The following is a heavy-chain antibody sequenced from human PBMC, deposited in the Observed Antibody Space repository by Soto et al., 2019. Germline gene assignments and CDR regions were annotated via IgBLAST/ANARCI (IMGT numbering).Heavy chain of an antibody. CDR1: GYTFTGYY. Sequence: QVQLVQSGAEVKTPGASVKVSCETSGYTFTGYYIHWVRQAPGQGLEWMGWINPHTGVTNYAQNFQGWVTMTRDTSISTVYMELSRLRSDDTAVYYCARARIPDAFDIWGQGTMVTVSS. J-gene: IGHJ3*02. V-gene: IGHV1-2*04. CDR3: ARARIPDAFDI. CDR2: INPHTGVT.